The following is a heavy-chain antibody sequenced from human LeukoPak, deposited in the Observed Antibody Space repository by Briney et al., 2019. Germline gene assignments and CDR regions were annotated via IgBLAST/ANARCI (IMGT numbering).Heavy chain of an antibody. Sequence: GGSLRLSCAASGFTFSSYGISWVRQAPGKGLEWVSTISDSGGSTYYADSVKGRFTISRDNSKNTLYLQMNSLRAEDTAVYYCAKSNGYGLVDIWGQGTMVTVSS. CDR2: ISDSGGST. J-gene: IGHJ3*02. CDR3: AKSNGYGLVDI. D-gene: IGHD2-8*01. CDR1: GFTFSSYG. V-gene: IGHV3-23*01.